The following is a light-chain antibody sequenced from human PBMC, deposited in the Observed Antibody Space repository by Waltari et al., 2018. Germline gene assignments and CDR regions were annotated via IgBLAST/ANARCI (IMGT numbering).Light chain of an antibody. CDR1: QSVSGSY. J-gene: IGKJ4*01. Sequence: EIVLTQSPGTLSLSPAERATLSCRASQSVSGSYLAWYQRKPGQAPRLLIYGASSGATGIPDRFSCSVSGTDFTLTIRRLEPEDFAVYYCQLYGRSPLTFGGGTKVQIK. CDR2: GAS. CDR3: QLYGRSPLT. V-gene: IGKV3-20*01.